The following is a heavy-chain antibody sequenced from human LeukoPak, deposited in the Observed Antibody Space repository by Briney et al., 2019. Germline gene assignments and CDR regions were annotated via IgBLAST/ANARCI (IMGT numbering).Heavy chain of an antibody. D-gene: IGHD3-3*01. Sequence: WASVKVSCKVSGYTVTEISIHWVRQSPGKGLEWMGGLDGENDQKVYAQQFQDRVTMSEDTSTDTAYMELSNLQSENTAVYFCADFYTTSGFFYWGQGTLVTVSS. CDR3: ADFYTTSGFFY. CDR2: LDGENDQK. CDR1: GYTVTEIS. V-gene: IGHV1-24*01. J-gene: IGHJ4*02.